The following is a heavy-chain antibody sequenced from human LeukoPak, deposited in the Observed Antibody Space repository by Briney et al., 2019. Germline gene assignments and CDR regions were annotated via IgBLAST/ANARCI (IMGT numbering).Heavy chain of an antibody. CDR1: GFTVSSNY. CDR2: IYSGGST. J-gene: IGHJ4*02. V-gene: IGHV3-53*01. D-gene: IGHD3-10*01. CDR3: AGVPDREYYFDY. Sequence: GGSLRLSCAASGFTVSSNYMSWVRQAPGKGLEWVSVIYSGGSTYYADSVKGRFTISRDNSKNTLYLQMNSLRAEDTAVYYCAGVPDREYYFDYWGQGTLVTVSS.